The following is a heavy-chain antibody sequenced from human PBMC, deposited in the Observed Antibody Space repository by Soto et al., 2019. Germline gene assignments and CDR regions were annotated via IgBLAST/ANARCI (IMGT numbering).Heavy chain of an antibody. CDR3: ARGGRYDILTGYYRELYY. J-gene: IGHJ4*02. CDR2: ISYDGSNK. D-gene: IGHD3-9*01. Sequence: GGSLRLSCAASGFTFSSYAMHWVRQAPGKGLEWVAVISYDGSNKYYADSVKGRFTISRDNSKNTLYLQMNSLRAEDTAVYYCARGGRYDILTGYYRELYYWGQGTLVTVSS. V-gene: IGHV3-30-3*01. CDR1: GFTFSSYA.